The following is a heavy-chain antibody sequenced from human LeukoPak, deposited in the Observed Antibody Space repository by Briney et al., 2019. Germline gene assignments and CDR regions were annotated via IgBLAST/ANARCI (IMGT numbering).Heavy chain of an antibody. CDR1: GFTFSSYE. Sequence: GGSLGLSCAASGFTFSSYEMNWVRQAPGQGLEWVSYISSSGTTIYYEDSVKGRFTISRDNTTNSLYLQMNSLRAEDTAVYYCARVGVVVAATGNLWFDPWGQGTLVNVSS. CDR3: ARVGVVVAATGNLWFDP. J-gene: IGHJ5*02. V-gene: IGHV3-48*03. CDR2: ISSSGTTI. D-gene: IGHD2-15*01.